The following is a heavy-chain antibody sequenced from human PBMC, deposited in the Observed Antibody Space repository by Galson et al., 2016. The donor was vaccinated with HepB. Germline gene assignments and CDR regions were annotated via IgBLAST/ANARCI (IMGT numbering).Heavy chain of an antibody. CDR1: GFIFSSYS. D-gene: IGHD5-18*01. J-gene: IGHJ6*02. CDR3: ARDLDTAMEWERYYYYGMDV. Sequence: SLRLSCAASGFIFSSYSMNWVRQAPGKGLEWVSSIRSSSSNIYYADSVKGRFTISRDNAKNSLYLQMNSLRAEDTAVYYCARDLDTAMEWERYYYYGMDVWGRGTAVTISS. V-gene: IGHV3-21*01. CDR2: IRSSSSNI.